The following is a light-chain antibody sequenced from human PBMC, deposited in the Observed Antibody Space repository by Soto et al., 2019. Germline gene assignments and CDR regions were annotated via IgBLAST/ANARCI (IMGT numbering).Light chain of an antibody. Sequence: EIVLTQSPGTLYLSPGERATLSCRASQSVSSSYLAWYQQKPGQAPRLLIYGASSRATGIPDRFSGSGSGTDFTLTISRLEPEDFAVYYCQQYGSSYVTFGQGTKVDIK. CDR3: QQYGSSYVT. V-gene: IGKV3-20*01. CDR2: GAS. CDR1: QSVSSSY. J-gene: IGKJ1*01.